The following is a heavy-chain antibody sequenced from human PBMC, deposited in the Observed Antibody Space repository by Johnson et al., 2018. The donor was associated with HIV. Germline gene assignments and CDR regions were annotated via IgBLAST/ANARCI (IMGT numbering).Heavy chain of an antibody. Sequence: VLLVESGGGLVQPGGSLRLSCAASGFTFSSYAMSWVRQAPGKGLEWVSAISGSGGSTYSADSLKGRFTISRDNSKNSLYLQMNSLRSEDTALYYCAKGGLGHTDAFDIWGQGTMVTVSS. CDR3: AKGGLGHTDAFDI. CDR2: ISGSGGST. V-gene: IGHV3-23*04. D-gene: IGHD6-19*01. J-gene: IGHJ3*02. CDR1: GFTFSSYA.